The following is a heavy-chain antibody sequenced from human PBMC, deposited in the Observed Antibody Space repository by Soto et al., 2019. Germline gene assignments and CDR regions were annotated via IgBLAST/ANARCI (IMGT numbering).Heavy chain of an antibody. CDR1: GGSISSSSYY. CDR2: IYYSGST. Sequence: TMSLTSTVSGGSISSSSYYGGWIRQPPGKGLEWIGSIYYSGSTYYNPSLKSRVTISVDTSKNQFSLKLSSVTAADTAVYYCARRAYVGGWYVDLWGRGTLVTVSS. V-gene: IGHV4-39*01. CDR3: ARRAYVGGWYVDL. J-gene: IGHJ2*01. D-gene: IGHD3-16*01.